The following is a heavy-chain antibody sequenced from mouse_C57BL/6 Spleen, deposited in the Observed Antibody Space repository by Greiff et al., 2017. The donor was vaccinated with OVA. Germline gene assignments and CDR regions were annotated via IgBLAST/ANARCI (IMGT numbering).Heavy chain of an antibody. CDR2: IDPSDSYT. J-gene: IGHJ4*01. Sequence: QVQLQQPGAELVKPGASVKLSCKASGYTFTSYWMQWVKQRPGQGLEWIGEIDPSDSYTNYNQKFKGKATLTVDTSSSTAYMQLSSLTSEDSAVYYCARNDYDGGDYAMDYWGQGTSVTVSS. CDR3: ARNDYDGGDYAMDY. CDR1: GYTFTSYW. D-gene: IGHD2-4*01. V-gene: IGHV1-50*01.